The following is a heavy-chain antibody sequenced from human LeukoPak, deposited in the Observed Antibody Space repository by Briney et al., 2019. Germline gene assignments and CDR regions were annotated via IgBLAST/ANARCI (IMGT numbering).Heavy chain of an antibody. V-gene: IGHV3-48*03. Sequence: PGGSLRLSCAASGFTFSSYEMNWVRQAPGKGLEWVSYISSSGSTIYYADSVKGRFTISRDNAKNSLYLQMNSLRAEDTAVYYCARVSAAAGVYWGQGTLVTVSS. CDR1: GFTFSSYE. CDR3: ARVSAAAGVY. D-gene: IGHD6-13*01. CDR2: ISSSGSTI. J-gene: IGHJ4*02.